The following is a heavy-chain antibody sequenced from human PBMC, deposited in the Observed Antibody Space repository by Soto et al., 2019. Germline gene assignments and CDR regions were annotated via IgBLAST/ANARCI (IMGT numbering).Heavy chain of an antibody. CDR1: GFTFGDYA. V-gene: IGHV3-49*03. J-gene: IGHJ4*02. Sequence: GGSLRLSCTASGFTFGDYAMSWFRQAPGKGLEWVGFIRSKAYGGTTEYAASVKGRFTISRDDSKSIAYLQMNSLKTEDTAVYYCTRVWVVGATGSFDYWGQGTLVTVSS. CDR3: TRVWVVGATGSFDY. CDR2: IRSKAYGGTT. D-gene: IGHD1-26*01.